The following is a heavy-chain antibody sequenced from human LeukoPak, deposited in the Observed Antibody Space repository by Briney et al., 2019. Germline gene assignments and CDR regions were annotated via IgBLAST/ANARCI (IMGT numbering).Heavy chain of an antibody. CDR2: IRYDGSNK. CDR3: AKGTRSSGWFYFDY. D-gene: IGHD6-19*01. Sequence: GGSLRLSCAASGFTFSSYAMSWVRQAPGKGLEWVAFIRYDGSNKYYADSVKGRFTISRDNSKNTLYLQMNSLRAEDTAVYYCAKGTRSSGWFYFDYWGQGTLVTVSS. V-gene: IGHV3-30*02. CDR1: GFTFSSYA. J-gene: IGHJ4*02.